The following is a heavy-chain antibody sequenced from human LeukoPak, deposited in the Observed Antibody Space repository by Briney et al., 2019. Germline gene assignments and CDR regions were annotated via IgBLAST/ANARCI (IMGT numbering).Heavy chain of an antibody. CDR3: ATVVVVAATNYYYYATDV. Sequence: PSETLSLTCTVSGGSIRSDDYYWSWIRQPPGKGLEWIGYIFCTGNTHYSPSLQSRVTFSVDTSKNQFSLKLSSVTAADTAVYFCATVVVVAATNYYYYATDVWGQGTTVTVSS. D-gene: IGHD2-15*01. CDR1: GGSIRSDDYY. V-gene: IGHV4-30-4*01. CDR2: IFCTGNT. J-gene: IGHJ6*02.